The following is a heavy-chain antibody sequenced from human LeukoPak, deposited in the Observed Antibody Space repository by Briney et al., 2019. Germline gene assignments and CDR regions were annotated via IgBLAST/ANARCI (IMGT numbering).Heavy chain of an antibody. CDR3: ARGGYYGSGNDFRFDP. J-gene: IGHJ5*02. CDR2: IHYTGST. CDR1: GGSINSYY. V-gene: IGHV4-59*01. D-gene: IGHD3-10*01. Sequence: SETLSLTCTVSGGSINSYYWSWLRQPPGKGLEWIGYIHYTGSTNYNPSLTSRVTISVDTSKNQFSLKLSSVTAADTAIYYCARGGYYGSGNDFRFDPWGQGTLVTVSS.